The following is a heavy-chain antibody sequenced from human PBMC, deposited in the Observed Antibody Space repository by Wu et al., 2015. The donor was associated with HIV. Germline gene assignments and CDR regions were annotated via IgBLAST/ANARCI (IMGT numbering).Heavy chain of an antibody. Sequence: QVQLVQSGAEVKKPGASVKVSCKASGYTFTSYYMHWVRQAPGQGLEWMGIINPSGGSTSYAQKFQGRVTMTRDTSTSTVYMELSSLRSEDTAVYYCAREGVMGSGSYLFDYWGQGTLVTVSS. CDR3: AREGVMGSGSYLFDY. J-gene: IGHJ4*02. V-gene: IGHV1-46*01. CDR2: INPSGGST. CDR1: GYTFTSYY. D-gene: IGHD3-10*01.